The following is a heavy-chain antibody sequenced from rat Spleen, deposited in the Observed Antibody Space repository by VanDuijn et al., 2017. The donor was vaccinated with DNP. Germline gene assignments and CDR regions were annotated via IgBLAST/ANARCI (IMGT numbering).Heavy chain of an antibody. D-gene: IGHD1-4*01. Sequence: EVQLVESGGGLVQPGRSLKLSCVASGFSFRDYDMAWVRQAPSKGLEWVACMSPTTRSSYYRDSVRGRFTVSRDNADHTLYLQMDSLRSEDTATYYCVTSPGPNWFAHWGQGTLVTVSS. CDR3: VTSPGPNWFAH. V-gene: IGHV5S13*01. J-gene: IGHJ3*01. CDR1: GFSFRDYD. CDR2: MSPTTRSS.